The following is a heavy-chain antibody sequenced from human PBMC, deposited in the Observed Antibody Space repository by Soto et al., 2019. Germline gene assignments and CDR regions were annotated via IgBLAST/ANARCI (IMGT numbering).Heavy chain of an antibody. D-gene: IGHD5-12*01. CDR3: ARERRDGYKHYFDY. J-gene: IGHJ4*02. V-gene: IGHV4-59*01. CDR1: GGSISSYY. Sequence: QVQLQESGPGLVKPSETLSLMCTVSGGSISSYYWSWIRQPPGKGLELIGYIYYSGSTNYNPSLKSRVTISVDKSKNQFSLKLSSVTAADTAVYYCARERRDGYKHYFDYWGQGTLVTVSS. CDR2: IYYSGST.